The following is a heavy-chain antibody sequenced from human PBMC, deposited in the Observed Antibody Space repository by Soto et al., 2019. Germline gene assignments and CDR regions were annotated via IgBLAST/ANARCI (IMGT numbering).Heavy chain of an antibody. J-gene: IGHJ6*02. CDR2: ISSGGST. V-gene: IGHV3-53*01. CDR3: ASQSGPKIAARLRYYYYGMDV. Sequence: RSLRLSCAASGFTVSSNYMTWVRQAPGKGLEWVSVISSGGSTYYADSVKGRFPISRDNFKNTLSLQMNSLRAEDTAVYYCASQSGPKIAARLRYYYYGMDVWGQGTTVTVS. D-gene: IGHD6-6*01. CDR1: GFTVSSNY.